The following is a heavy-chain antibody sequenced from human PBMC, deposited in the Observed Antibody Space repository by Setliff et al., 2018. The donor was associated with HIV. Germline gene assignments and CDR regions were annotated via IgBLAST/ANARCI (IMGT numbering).Heavy chain of an antibody. CDR1: GGSISSYY. J-gene: IGHJ6*03. CDR2: IYNSGRT. Sequence: KASETLSLTCTVSGGSISSYYWSWIRQPPGKGLEWIGYIYNSGRTNYNPSLKGRVTISVDTSENQFSLKLTSVTAADTAMYFCARDATSEGYMDVWGKGTTVTVSS. CDR3: ARDATSEGYMDV. V-gene: IGHV4-4*08.